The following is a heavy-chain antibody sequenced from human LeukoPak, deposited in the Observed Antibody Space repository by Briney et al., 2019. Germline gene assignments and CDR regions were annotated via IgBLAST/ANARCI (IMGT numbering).Heavy chain of an antibody. CDR3: AREDTAMVLDY. CDR2: ISSSSSYI. J-gene: IGHJ4*02. CDR1: GFTFSSYS. V-gene: IGHV3-21*05. Sequence: GGSLRLSCAAPGFTFSSYSMNWVRQAPGKGLEWISYISSSSSYIYYADSVKGRFTISRDNAKNSLYLQMNSLRAEDTAVYYCAREDTAMVLDYWGQGTLVTVSS. D-gene: IGHD5-18*01.